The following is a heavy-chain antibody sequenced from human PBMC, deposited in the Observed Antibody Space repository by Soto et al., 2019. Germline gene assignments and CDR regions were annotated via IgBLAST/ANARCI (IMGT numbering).Heavy chain of an antibody. Sequence: QVQLVQSGAEVKKPGASVKVSCKASGYTFTGYYMHWVRQAPGQGLEWMGWINPNSGGTNYAQKFQGWVTMTRDTSISTAYMELSRLRSDDTDVYYCARGSRSPYYDYVWGSYRQYYFDYWGQGTMVTVSS. J-gene: IGHJ4*02. V-gene: IGHV1-2*04. CDR3: ARGSRSPYYDYVWGSYRQYYFDY. CDR2: INPNSGGT. D-gene: IGHD3-16*02. CDR1: GYTFTGYY.